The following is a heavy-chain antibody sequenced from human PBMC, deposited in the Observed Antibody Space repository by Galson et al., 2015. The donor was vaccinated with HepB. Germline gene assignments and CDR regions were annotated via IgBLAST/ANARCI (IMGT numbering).Heavy chain of an antibody. J-gene: IGHJ4*02. CDR3: ATGTYYGEYKGTFDY. D-gene: IGHD3-10*01. CDR2: IFGSASP. V-gene: IGHV4-31*03. CDR1: GGSINSGGFY. Sequence: TLSLTCTVSGGSINSGGFYWSWVRQHPGKGLEWIGYIFGSASPTYNPSLESRATISAGTSENEFSLRLTSVTAADTAVYYCATGTYYGEYKGTFDYWGQGSLVTVSS.